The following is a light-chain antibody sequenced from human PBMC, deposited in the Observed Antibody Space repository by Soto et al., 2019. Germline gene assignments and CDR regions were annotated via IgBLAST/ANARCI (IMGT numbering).Light chain of an antibody. Sequence: QSALTQPASVSGSPGQSITISCTGTSSDIGSYNSVSWHQQHPCQAPKLMIYDVTNRASGIPDRFSASKSGNTASLTISGLQAGDEADYYCSSYRSSSTYVFGTGTKLTVL. CDR3: SSYRSSSTYV. CDR1: SSDIGSYNS. CDR2: DVT. J-gene: IGLJ1*01. V-gene: IGLV2-14*01.